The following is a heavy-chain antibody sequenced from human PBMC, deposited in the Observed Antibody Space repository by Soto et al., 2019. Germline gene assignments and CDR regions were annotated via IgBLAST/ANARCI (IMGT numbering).Heavy chain of an antibody. CDR3: TRESTTFTTGWFDP. D-gene: IGHD4-4*01. CDR1: GGSISSGGYY. CDR2: IYHSGNT. J-gene: IGHJ5*02. Sequence: SETLSLTCSVSGGSISSGGYYWHWIRQLPGEGLEWIGYIYHSGNTFYNPSLKSRITMSIDTSKNQFSLKLRSVTAADTAVYYCTRESTTFTTGWFDPRGHGTLVT. V-gene: IGHV4-31*03.